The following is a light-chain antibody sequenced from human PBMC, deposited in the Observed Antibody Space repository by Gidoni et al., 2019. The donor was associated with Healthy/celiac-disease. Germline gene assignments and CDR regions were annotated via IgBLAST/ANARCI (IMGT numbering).Light chain of an antibody. J-gene: IGKJ2*01. V-gene: IGKV2-28*01. CDR3: MQVLQTPA. CDR2: LGS. Sequence: IVMTQSPLSLPVPPGEPASISCRSSQSLLHSNGYKYLDWYLQKPGQSPQLLIYLGSNRASGVPDRFSGSGSGTDFTLKISRVEAEDVGVYYCMQVLQTPAFGQGTKLEIK. CDR1: QSLLHSNGYKY.